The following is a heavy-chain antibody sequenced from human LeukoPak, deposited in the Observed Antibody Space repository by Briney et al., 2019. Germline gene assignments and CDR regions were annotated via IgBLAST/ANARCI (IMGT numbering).Heavy chain of an antibody. D-gene: IGHD1-26*01. Sequence: GGSLRLSCAASGFTFSTYAMNWVRQAPGKGLEWVSGISGSGGSTYYADSVKGRFTISRDNSKNTLYLQMNSLRAEDTAVYYCARVPLSYGEHGPFDYWGQGTLVTVSS. J-gene: IGHJ4*02. CDR2: ISGSGGST. V-gene: IGHV3-23*01. CDR1: GFTFSTYA. CDR3: ARVPLSYGEHGPFDY.